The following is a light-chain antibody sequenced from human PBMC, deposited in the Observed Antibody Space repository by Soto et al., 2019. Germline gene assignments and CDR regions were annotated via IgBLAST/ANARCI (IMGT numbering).Light chain of an antibody. V-gene: IGLV2-14*01. CDR2: GVS. Sequence: QSALTQPASVSGSPGQSITIACTGTSSDVGAHNYVSWYQQHPGKAPKLMIYGVSVRPSGVSNRFSGSKSGNTASLTISGLQAEDEADYYCTSYRSGSTLVFGGGTKLTVL. J-gene: IGLJ2*01. CDR3: TSYRSGSTLV. CDR1: SSDVGAHNY.